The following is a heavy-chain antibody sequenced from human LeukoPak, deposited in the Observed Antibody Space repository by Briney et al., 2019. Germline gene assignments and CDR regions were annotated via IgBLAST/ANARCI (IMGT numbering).Heavy chain of an antibody. J-gene: IGHJ5*02. Sequence: SETLSLTCTVSGGSISSYYWSWIRQPPGKGLEWIGYIYYSGSTNYNPSLKSRVTISVDTSKNQFSLKLSSVTAADTAVYYCARQLLWFGAERWFDPWSQGTLVTVSS. CDR3: ARQLLWFGAERWFDP. CDR1: GGSISSYY. CDR2: IYYSGST. D-gene: IGHD3-10*01. V-gene: IGHV4-59*08.